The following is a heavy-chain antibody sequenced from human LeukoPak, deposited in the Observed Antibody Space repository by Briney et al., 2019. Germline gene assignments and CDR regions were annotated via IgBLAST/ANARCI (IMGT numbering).Heavy chain of an antibody. D-gene: IGHD1-1*01. V-gene: IGHV3-20*04. J-gene: IGHJ4*02. Sequence: GGSLRLSCAASGFTFDDYGMSWVRQAPGKGLEWVSGINWNGGSIGYADSVKGRFTISRDNAKNSLYLQMNSLRAEDTALYYCARRGPSFRTSYDFDYWGQGTLVTVSS. CDR1: GFTFDDYG. CDR2: INWNGGSI. CDR3: ARRGPSFRTSYDFDY.